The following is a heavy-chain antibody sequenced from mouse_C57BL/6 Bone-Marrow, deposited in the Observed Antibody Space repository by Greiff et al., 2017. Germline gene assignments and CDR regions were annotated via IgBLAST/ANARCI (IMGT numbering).Heavy chain of an antibody. CDR1: GYAFTNYL. Sequence: VQRVESGAELVRPGTSVKVSCKASGYAFTNYLIEWVKQRPGQGLEWIGVINPGSGGTNYNEKFKGKATLTADKSSSTAYMQLSSLTSEDSAVYFCARTLLRGMDYWGQGTSVTVSS. D-gene: IGHD1-1*01. CDR2: INPGSGGT. CDR3: ARTLLRGMDY. J-gene: IGHJ4*01. V-gene: IGHV1-54*01.